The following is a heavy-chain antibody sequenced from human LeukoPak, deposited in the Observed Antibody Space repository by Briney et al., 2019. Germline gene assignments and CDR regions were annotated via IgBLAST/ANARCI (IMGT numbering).Heavy chain of an antibody. V-gene: IGHV3-49*04. CDR3: IRGRVHLDH. J-gene: IGHJ4*02. CDR2: IRSKAYGGTI. CDR1: GFTFGDYA. Sequence: GGSLRLSCTASGFTFGDYAMTWVRQAPGKGLEWVGFIRSKAYGGTIEYAASVKGRFTISRDDSKSSAYLQMNSLKTEDTAVYYCIRGRVHLDHWGQGTLVTVSS.